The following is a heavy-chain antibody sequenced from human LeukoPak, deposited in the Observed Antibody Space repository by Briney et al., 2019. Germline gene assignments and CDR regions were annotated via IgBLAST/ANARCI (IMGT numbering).Heavy chain of an antibody. D-gene: IGHD4-17*01. J-gene: IGHJ5*02. Sequence: PGGSLRLSCAASGLTFRSYAMSWVRQAPGQGLQWVSSISASGSSTWYADSVKGRFTIYRDNSKNTLSLHMNNLRAEDTAIYYCATNYGDYVNWFDPWGQGTLVTVSS. V-gene: IGHV3-23*01. CDR2: ISASGSST. CDR3: ATNYGDYVNWFDP. CDR1: GLTFRSYA.